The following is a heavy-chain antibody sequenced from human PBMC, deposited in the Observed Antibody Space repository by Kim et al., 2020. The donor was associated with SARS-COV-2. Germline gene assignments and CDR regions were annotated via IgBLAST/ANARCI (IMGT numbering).Heavy chain of an antibody. CDR1: GFTFSSYS. D-gene: IGHD3-10*01. Sequence: GGSLRLSCAASGFTFSSYSMNWVRQAPGKGLEWVSSISSSSSYIYYADSVKGRFTISRDNAKNSLYLQMNSLRAEDTAVYYCARDRAPYYYGSGSYPSPYYYYGMDVWGQGTTVTVSS. V-gene: IGHV3-21*01. CDR2: ISSSSSYI. CDR3: ARDRAPYYYGSGSYPSPYYYYGMDV. J-gene: IGHJ6*02.